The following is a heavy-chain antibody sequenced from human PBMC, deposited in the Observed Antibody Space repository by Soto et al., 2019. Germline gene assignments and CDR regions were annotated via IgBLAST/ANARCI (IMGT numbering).Heavy chain of an antibody. V-gene: IGHV3-33*01. CDR3: TRDRDSRRGWDYFDR. CDR1: GFTFSGYG. CDR2: IWFDGSNK. Sequence: QVQLVESGGGVVQPGTSLRLSCAVSGFTFSGYGMHWVRQAPGKGLEWVAVIWFDGSNKNYADSVKGRFTISRDDSKNTLYLQMNSLRAEDTAVYYCTRDRDSRRGWDYFDRWGQGTLVTVSS. J-gene: IGHJ4*02. D-gene: IGHD4-4*01.